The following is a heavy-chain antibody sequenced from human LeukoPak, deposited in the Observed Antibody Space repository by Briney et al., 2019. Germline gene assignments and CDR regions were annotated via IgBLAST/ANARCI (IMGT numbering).Heavy chain of an antibody. CDR1: GGSITSLY. J-gene: IGHJ6*02. V-gene: IGHV4-59*11. D-gene: IGHD5-24*01. CDR2: VHHTGVT. Sequence: SETLPLTCSVSGGSITSLYWSWVRQPPGKGLEYVGYVHHTGVTNYNPSLRGRVTVSMDASKNQFYLKLNSVTAADTAIYYCVRSATIAVFRYGMDVWGQGTTVTVSS. CDR3: VRSATIAVFRYGMDV.